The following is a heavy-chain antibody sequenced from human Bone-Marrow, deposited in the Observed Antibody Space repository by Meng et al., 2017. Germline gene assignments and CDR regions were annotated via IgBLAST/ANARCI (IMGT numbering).Heavy chain of an antibody. D-gene: IGHD4-11*01. CDR3: ARGPTTMAHDFDY. CDR1: VGYFSAYY. V-gene: IGHV4-34*01. Sequence: QLPLLGEDVVASPVTLARTCVVLVGYFSAYYWSWTRRPPGKGLEWIGEINHSGSTNYNPSLESRATISVDTSQNNLSLKLNSVTAADSAVYYCARGPTTMAHDFDYWGQGTLVTVSS. CDR2: INHSGST. J-gene: IGHJ4*02.